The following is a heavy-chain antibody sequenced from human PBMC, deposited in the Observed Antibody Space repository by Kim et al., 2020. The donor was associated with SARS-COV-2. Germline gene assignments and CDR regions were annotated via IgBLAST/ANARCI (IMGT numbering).Heavy chain of an antibody. CDR1: GYTFTSYA. Sequence: ASVKVSCKASGYTFTSYAMHWVRQAPGPRLEWMGWINAGNGNTKYSQKFQGRVTITRDTSASTAYMELSRRRTEDTAVDYCARVATKTAARPLFDYWGQG. CDR2: INAGNGNT. V-gene: IGHV1-3*01. J-gene: IGHJ4*02. CDR3: ARVATKTAARPLFDY. D-gene: IGHD6-6*01.